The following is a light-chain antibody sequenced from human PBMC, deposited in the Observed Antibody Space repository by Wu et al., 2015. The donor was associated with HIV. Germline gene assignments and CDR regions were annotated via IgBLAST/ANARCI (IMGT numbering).Light chain of an antibody. Sequence: EIVLTQSPATLYLSPGERATLSCRASQTVNSYLAWYQQRPGQAPRLLIYDASNRATGIPARFSGSGSETDFTLTISSLDPEDFAVYYCQHRKSWPFTFGGGTKVQMK. V-gene: IGKV3-11*01. J-gene: IGKJ4*01. CDR3: QHRKSWPFT. CDR2: DAS. CDR1: QTVNSY.